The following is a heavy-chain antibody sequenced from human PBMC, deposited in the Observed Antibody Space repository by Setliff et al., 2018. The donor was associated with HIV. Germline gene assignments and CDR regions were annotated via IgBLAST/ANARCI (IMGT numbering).Heavy chain of an antibody. CDR3: ASGRGAKGGYDYFGS. D-gene: IGHD5-12*01. CDR1: GGSISTYY. V-gene: IGHV4-4*09. J-gene: IGHJ4*02. Sequence: SETLSLTCTVSGGSISTYYWTWIRQPPGKGLEWIGYIYTSGSTSYNPSLKSRLTISLDTSKNQFSLKMNSATAADTALYYCASGRGAKGGYDYFGSWGQGTLVTVSS. CDR2: IYTSGST.